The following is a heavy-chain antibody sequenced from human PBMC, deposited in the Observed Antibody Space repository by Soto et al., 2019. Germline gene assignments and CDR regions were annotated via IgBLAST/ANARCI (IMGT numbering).Heavy chain of an antibody. V-gene: IGHV1-3*01. Sequence: ASVKVSCKASGYTFTSYAMHWVRQAPGQRLEWVGWINAGNGNTKYSQKFQGRVTITRDTSASTAYMELSSLRSEDTAVYYCAKATWIQPRLFDYWGQGTLVTVSS. CDR2: INAGNGNT. CDR1: GYTFTSYA. CDR3: AKATWIQPRLFDY. D-gene: IGHD5-18*01. J-gene: IGHJ4*02.